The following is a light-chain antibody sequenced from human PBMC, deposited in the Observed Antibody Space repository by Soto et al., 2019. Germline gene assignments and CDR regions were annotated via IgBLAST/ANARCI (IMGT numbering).Light chain of an antibody. V-gene: IGKV1-5*03. CDR1: QSINSW. Sequence: DIQMTQSPSTLSASVGDRVTITCRASQSINSWLAWYQQKPGKAPKLLIYKASRVESGVPSRFSGSGSGTEFTLTISSLQPDDFATYYCQQYNSYSTFGQGTKVEIK. CDR3: QQYNSYST. CDR2: KAS. J-gene: IGKJ1*01.